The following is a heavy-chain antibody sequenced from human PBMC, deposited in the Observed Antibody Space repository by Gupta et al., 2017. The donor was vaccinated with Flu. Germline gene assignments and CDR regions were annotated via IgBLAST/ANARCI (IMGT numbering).Heavy chain of an antibody. CDR3: AKAQISTTWYSNLDS. Sequence: QAPGKGLEWVSVIRSSTGSTYNADAVRGRFTISRDNSKNTLFRQMNSLRAEDTAVYYCAKAQISTTWYSNLDSWGQGTLVSVSS. CDR2: IRSSTGST. D-gene: IGHD6-13*01. V-gene: IGHV3-23*01. J-gene: IGHJ4*02.